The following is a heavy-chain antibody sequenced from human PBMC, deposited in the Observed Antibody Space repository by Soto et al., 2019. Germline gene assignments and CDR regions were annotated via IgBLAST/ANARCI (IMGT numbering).Heavy chain of an antibody. J-gene: IGHJ4*02. V-gene: IGHV4-59*08. CDR1: GGSVSSYY. CDR2: IYYSGST. Sequence: SETLSLTCTVSGGSVSSYYWSWIRQPTGKGLEWIGYIYYSGSTNYNPSLKSRVTISVDTSKNQFSLKLSSVTAADTAVYYCARHNPLCGGDCYSFDYWGQGTLVTVSS. D-gene: IGHD2-21*02. CDR3: ARHNPLCGGDCYSFDY.